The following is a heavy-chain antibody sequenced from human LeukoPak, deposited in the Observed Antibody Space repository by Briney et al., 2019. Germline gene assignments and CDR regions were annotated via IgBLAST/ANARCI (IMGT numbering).Heavy chain of an antibody. CDR2: ISAYNGNT. V-gene: IGHV1-18*01. CDR3: ARDMDNWNYFDY. CDR1: GYTFTGYY. J-gene: IGHJ4*02. Sequence: ASVKLSCKASGYTFTGYYMHWVRQAPGQGLEWMGWISAYNGNTNYAQKLQGRVTMTTDTSTSTAYMELRSLRSDDTAVYYCARDMDNWNYFDYWGQGTLVTVSS. D-gene: IGHD1-20*01.